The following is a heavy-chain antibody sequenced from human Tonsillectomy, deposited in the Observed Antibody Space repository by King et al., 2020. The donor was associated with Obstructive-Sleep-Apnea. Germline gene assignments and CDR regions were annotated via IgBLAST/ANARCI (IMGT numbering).Heavy chain of an antibody. V-gene: IGHV3-11*06. CDR1: GFTFSDYY. CDR3: ATVPHSSGWGRYYFED. D-gene: IGHD6-19*01. CDR2: ITSSGTYT. Sequence: VQLVESGGGLVKPGGSLRLSCAASGFTFSDYYMSWIRQAPGKGLEWISYITSSGTYTHYADSLKGRFTISRDNARNSLYLQMNSLRAEDTAVYYCATVPHSSGWGRYYFEDWGQGTQVTVSS. J-gene: IGHJ4*02.